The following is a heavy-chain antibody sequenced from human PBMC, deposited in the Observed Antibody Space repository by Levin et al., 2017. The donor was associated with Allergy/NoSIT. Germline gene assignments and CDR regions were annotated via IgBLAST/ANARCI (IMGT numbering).Heavy chain of an antibody. D-gene: IGHD3-22*01. V-gene: IGHV3-23*01. CDR3: AKDPGTIYYYDNVSGPFDS. Sequence: HPGGSLRLSCAASGFTFRNYALSWVRQAPGKGLEWVSDISGSGHDTYYADSVKGRFTISRDNSKSTLYLQMKSLRVEDTAVYFCAKDPGTIYYYDNVSGPFDSWGQGTLVTVSS. J-gene: IGHJ4*02. CDR2: ISGSGHDT. CDR1: GFTFRNYA.